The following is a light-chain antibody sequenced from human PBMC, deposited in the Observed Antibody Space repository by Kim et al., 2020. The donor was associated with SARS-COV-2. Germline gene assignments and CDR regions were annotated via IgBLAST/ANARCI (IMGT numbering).Light chain of an antibody. CDR1: KLGDKY. V-gene: IGLV3-1*01. J-gene: IGLJ2*01. CDR3: QAWDSSTVV. Sequence: SVSQGKTASITCSGDKLGDKYACWYQQKPGQSPGLVIYQDSKRPAGIPERFAGSNAGNTATLTISGTQAMDEADYYCQAWDSSTVVFGGGTQLTVL. CDR2: QDS.